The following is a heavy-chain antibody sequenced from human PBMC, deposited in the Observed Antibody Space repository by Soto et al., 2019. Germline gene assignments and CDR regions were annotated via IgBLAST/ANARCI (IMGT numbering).Heavy chain of an antibody. CDR1: GGSISSYY. CDR3: ARFDTWGAFDI. V-gene: IGHV4-59*08. CDR2: IYYSGST. Sequence: SETLSLTCTVSGGSISSYYWSWIRQPPGKGLERIGYIYYSGSTNYNPSLKSRVTISVDTSKNQFSLKLSSVTAADTAVYYCARFDTWGAFDIWGQGTMVTVS. D-gene: IGHD3-16*01. J-gene: IGHJ3*02.